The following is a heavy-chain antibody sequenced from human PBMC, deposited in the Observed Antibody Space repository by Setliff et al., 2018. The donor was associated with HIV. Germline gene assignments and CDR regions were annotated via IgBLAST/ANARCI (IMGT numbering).Heavy chain of an antibody. Sequence: ASVKVSCKASGYTFTNYGITWVRQAPGHGLEWMGWLASYNDDANYAQNLQGRVTISRDDAKNSLYLQMNSLRAEDTGLYYCAKAKWLPRNSFYYYMDVWGKGTTVTV. CDR2: LASYNDDA. D-gene: IGHD6-19*01. CDR1: GYTFTNYG. J-gene: IGHJ6*03. V-gene: IGHV1-18*01. CDR3: AKAKWLPRNSFYYYMDV.